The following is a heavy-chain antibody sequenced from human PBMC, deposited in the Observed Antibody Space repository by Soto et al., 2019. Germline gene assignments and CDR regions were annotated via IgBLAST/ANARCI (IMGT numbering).Heavy chain of an antibody. CDR1: GGSISSSSYY. D-gene: IGHD6-13*01. V-gene: IGHV4-39*01. J-gene: IGHJ6*02. CDR2: IYYSGST. Sequence: PSETLSLTCTGSGGSISSSSYYWGWIRQPPGKGLEWIGSIYYSGSTYYNPSLKSRVTISVDTSKNQFSLKLSSVTAADTAVYYCARVHSSSWYEFYYYYYGMDVWGQGTTVTVSS. CDR3: ARVHSSSWYEFYYYYYGMDV.